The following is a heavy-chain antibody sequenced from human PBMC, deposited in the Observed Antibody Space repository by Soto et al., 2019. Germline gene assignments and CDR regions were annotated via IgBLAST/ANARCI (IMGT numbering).Heavy chain of an antibody. CDR1: GYTFTSYY. Sequence: QVQLVQSGAEVKKPGASVKVSCKASGYTFTSYYMHWVRQAPGQGLEWMGIINPSGGSTSYAQKFQGRVTMARDTSTRTVYMELSSLISEDTAVYYCARGRGAVADHFDFWGQGTLVTVSS. J-gene: IGHJ4*02. CDR2: INPSGGST. CDR3: ARGRGAVADHFDF. D-gene: IGHD6-19*01. V-gene: IGHV1-46*01.